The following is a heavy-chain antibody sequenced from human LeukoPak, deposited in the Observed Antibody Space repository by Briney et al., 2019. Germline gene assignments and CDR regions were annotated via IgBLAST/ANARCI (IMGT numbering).Heavy chain of an antibody. D-gene: IGHD3-22*01. J-gene: IGHJ4*02. Sequence: ASVKVSCKASGYTFTRYAMNRVRQAPGQGLEWMGWINTNTGNPTYAQGFTGRFVFSLDTSVSTAYLQISSLKAEDTAVYYCARESEYYYDSSTYSGDDYWGQGTLVTVSS. CDR3: ARESEYYYDSSTYSGDDY. CDR2: INTNTGNP. V-gene: IGHV7-4-1*02. CDR1: GYTFTRYA.